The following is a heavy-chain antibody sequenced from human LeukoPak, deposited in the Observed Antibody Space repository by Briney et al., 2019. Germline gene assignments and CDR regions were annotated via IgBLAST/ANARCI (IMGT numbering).Heavy chain of an antibody. CDR3: ARTYTAMVPYYFDY. J-gene: IGHJ4*02. CDR2: IDWDDDK. V-gene: IGHV2-70*11. Sequence: SGPTLVNPTQTLTLTCTFSGFSLSTSGMCVSWIRQPPGKALEWLARIDWDDDKYYSTSLKTRLTISKDTSKNQVVLTMTNMDPVDTATYYRARTYTAMVPYYFDYWGQGTLVTVSS. CDR1: GFSLSTSGMC. D-gene: IGHD5-18*01.